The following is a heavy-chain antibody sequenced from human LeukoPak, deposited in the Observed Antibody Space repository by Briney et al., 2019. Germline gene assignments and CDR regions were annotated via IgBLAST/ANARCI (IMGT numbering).Heavy chain of an antibody. CDR1: GFTFSSYG. D-gene: IGHD1-26*01. CDR3: AKDLGWELGDFDY. Sequence: GGSLRLSCAASGFTFSSYGMHWVRQAPGKGLEWVAFIRYDGSNKYYADSVKGRFTISRDNSKNTLYLQMNSLRAEDTAVYYCAKDLGWELGDFDYWGQGTLVTVSS. CDR2: IRYDGSNK. J-gene: IGHJ4*02. V-gene: IGHV3-30*02.